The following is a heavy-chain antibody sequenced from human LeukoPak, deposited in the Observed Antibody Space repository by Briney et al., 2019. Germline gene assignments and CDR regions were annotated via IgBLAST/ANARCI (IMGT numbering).Heavy chain of an antibody. CDR1: GFTFSSYG. Sequence: GRSLRLSCAASGFTFSSYGMHWVRQAPGKGLEWVAVISYDGSNKYYADSVKGRFTISRDNSKNTLYLQMNSLRAEDTAVYYYARAQPAYGGNSVRSPCYFDYWGQGTLVTVSS. D-gene: IGHD4-23*01. CDR2: ISYDGSNK. CDR3: ARAQPAYGGNSVRSPCYFDY. J-gene: IGHJ4*02. V-gene: IGHV3-30*03.